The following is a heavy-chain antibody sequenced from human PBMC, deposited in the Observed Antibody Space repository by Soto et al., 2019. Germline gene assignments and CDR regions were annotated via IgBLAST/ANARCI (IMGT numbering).Heavy chain of an antibody. Sequence: SVKVSCKASVGTFSSYAISWVRQAPGQGLEWMGGIIPIFGTANYAQEFQGRVTITADKSTSTAYMELSSLRSEDTAVYYCADLQGCSGGSCYSWGQGTLVTVSS. D-gene: IGHD2-15*01. CDR1: VGTFSSYA. J-gene: IGHJ4*02. V-gene: IGHV1-69*06. CDR2: IIPIFGTA. CDR3: ADLQGCSGGSCYS.